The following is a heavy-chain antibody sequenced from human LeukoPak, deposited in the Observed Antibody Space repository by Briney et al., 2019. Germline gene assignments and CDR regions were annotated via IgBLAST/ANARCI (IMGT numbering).Heavy chain of an antibody. V-gene: IGHV4-34*01. CDR3: ARGPFDWLSRYYYCGMDV. Sequence: PSETLSLTCAVYGGSFSGYYWSWIRQPPGKGLEWIGEINHSGSTNYNPSLKSRVTISVDTSKNQFSLKLSSVTAADTAVYYCARGPFDWLSRYYYCGMDVWGQGTTVTVSS. J-gene: IGHJ6*02. CDR1: GGSFSGYY. CDR2: INHSGST. D-gene: IGHD3-9*01.